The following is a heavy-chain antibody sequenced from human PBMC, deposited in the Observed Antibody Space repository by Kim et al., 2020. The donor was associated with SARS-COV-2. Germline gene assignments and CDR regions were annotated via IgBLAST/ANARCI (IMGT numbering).Heavy chain of an antibody. V-gene: IGHV3-23*01. Sequence: GRFTMSRDNSKNQLYLQMNSLRAEDTAVYYCAKDVAITMIVVVITYFDYWGQGTLVTVSS. J-gene: IGHJ4*02. D-gene: IGHD3-22*01. CDR3: AKDVAITMIVVVITYFDY.